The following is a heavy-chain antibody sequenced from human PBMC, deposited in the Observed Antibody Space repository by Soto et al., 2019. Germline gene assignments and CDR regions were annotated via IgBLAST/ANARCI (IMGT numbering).Heavy chain of an antibody. J-gene: IGHJ3*02. V-gene: IGHV3-7*05. CDR3: ARPEKLDYSIDI. CDR2: INKDGSEK. D-gene: IGHD2-21*01. CDR1: GFTFSSYW. Sequence: GGSLRLSCAASGFTFSSYWMSWVRQAPGRGLEWVANINKDGSEKYYVDSVKGRFTISRDNAKNSVYLLMNSLRAEDTAVYYCARPEKLDYSIDIWGQGTMVTVSS.